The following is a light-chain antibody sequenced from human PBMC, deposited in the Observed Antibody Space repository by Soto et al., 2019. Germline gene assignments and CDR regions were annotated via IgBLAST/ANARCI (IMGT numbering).Light chain of an antibody. CDR3: QQYGRT. J-gene: IGKJ2*01. CDR2: GAS. V-gene: IGKV3-20*01. CDR1: QSVSSSY. Sequence: EIVLTQSPGTLSLSPGERATLSCRASQSVSSSYLAWYQQIPGQAPRLLIYGASSRATGIPDRFSGSGSGTDFTLTISRLEPEDFAVYYCQQYGRTFGQGTKLEIK.